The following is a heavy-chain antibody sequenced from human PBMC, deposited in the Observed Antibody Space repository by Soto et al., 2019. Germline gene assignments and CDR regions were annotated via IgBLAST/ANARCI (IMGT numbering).Heavy chain of an antibody. D-gene: IGHD3-10*01. CDR1: GYTFTSYG. J-gene: IGHJ6*02. CDR3: ARDHRVYGPTGTLNYYYGMDV. CDR2: ISAYNGNT. V-gene: IGHV1-18*04. Sequence: QVQLVQSGAEVKKPGASVKVSCKASGYTFTSYGISWVRQAPGQGLEWMGWISAYNGNTNYAQKLQGRVTMTTDTSTSTDYMELRSLRSDDTAVYYCARDHRVYGPTGTLNYYYGMDVWGQGTTVTVSS.